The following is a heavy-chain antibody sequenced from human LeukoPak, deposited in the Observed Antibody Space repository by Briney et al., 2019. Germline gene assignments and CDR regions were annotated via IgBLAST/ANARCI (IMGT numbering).Heavy chain of an antibody. V-gene: IGHV3-53*01. Sequence: PGGSLRLSCAASGFTVSSSYMSWVRQAPGKGLEWVSVIYSGGSTYYADSVKGRFTISRDNSKNILYLQMNSLRAEDMAVYYCAGGHALVSYYTGIDYWGQGTLVTVSS. CDR1: GFTVSSSY. CDR2: IYSGGST. D-gene: IGHD3-10*01. J-gene: IGHJ4*02. CDR3: AGGHALVSYYTGIDY.